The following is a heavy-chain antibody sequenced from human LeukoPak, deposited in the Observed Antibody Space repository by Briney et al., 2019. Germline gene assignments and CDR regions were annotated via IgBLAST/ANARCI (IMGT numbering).Heavy chain of an antibody. V-gene: IGHV4-39*07. Sequence: PETLSLTCTVSGGSISSSSYYWGWIRQPPGKGLEWIGSIYYSGNAVYNASLKSRVTISVDTSKNQFSLKLSSVTAADTAVYYCARVTSGEFADYWGQGTLVSVSS. CDR3: ARVTSGEFADY. CDR2: IYYSGNA. D-gene: IGHD3-10*01. CDR1: GGSISSSSYY. J-gene: IGHJ4*02.